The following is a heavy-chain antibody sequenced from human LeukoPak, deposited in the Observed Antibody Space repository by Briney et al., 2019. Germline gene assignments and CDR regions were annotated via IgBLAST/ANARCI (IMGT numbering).Heavy chain of an antibody. V-gene: IGHV4-59*12. CDR1: GGSISSYY. CDR3: ARMPVVPAANDAFDI. CDR2: IYHSGST. J-gene: IGHJ3*02. Sequence: PSETLSLTCTVSGGSISSYYWSWIRQPPGKGLEWIGSIYHSGSTYYNPSLKSRVTISVDTSKNQFSLKLSFVTAADTAVYYCARMPVVPAANDAFDIWGQGTMVTVSS. D-gene: IGHD2-2*01.